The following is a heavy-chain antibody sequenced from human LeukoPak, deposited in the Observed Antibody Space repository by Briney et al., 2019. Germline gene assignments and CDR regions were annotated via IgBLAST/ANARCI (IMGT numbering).Heavy chain of an antibody. CDR1: GFNFRNYG. D-gene: IGHD1-26*01. CDR2: ILFDGSKT. Sequence: GGSLRLSCAASGFNFRNYGIHWVRQAPGKGLEWVSFILFDGSKTYYADSVKGRFTVSRDNSKNTLFLEMNSLRANDTAVYYCAQWELLPTADYWGQETLVTVSS. V-gene: IGHV3-30*02. J-gene: IGHJ4*02. CDR3: AQWELLPTADY.